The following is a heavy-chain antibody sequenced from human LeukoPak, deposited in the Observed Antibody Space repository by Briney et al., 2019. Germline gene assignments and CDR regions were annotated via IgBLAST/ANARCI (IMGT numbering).Heavy chain of an antibody. D-gene: IGHD2-8*01. CDR1: EFSVSSNY. Sequence: GGSLRLSCAASEFSVSSNYMNWVRQAPGKGLEWVSYISSSGSTIYYADSVKGRFTISRDNAKNSLYLQMNSLRAEDTAVYYCARVRMGFDYWGQGTLVTVSS. CDR3: ARVRMGFDY. J-gene: IGHJ4*02. CDR2: ISSSGSTI. V-gene: IGHV3-48*03.